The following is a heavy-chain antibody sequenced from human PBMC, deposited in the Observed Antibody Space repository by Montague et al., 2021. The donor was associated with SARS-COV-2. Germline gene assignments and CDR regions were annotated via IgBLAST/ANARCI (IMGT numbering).Heavy chain of an antibody. CDR3: ARTDYISSWFGAKKWFDP. CDR1: GGSFSAYY. V-gene: IGHV4-34*01. Sequence: SETLSLTCAVYGGSFSAYYWSWICQPPGKGLEWIGEINHSGSTNYNPSLKSRVTISVDTSKYQFSLKLSSVTAADTAVYYCARTDYISSWFGAKKWFDPWGQGTLVTVSS. J-gene: IGHJ5*02. D-gene: IGHD6-13*01. CDR2: INHSGST.